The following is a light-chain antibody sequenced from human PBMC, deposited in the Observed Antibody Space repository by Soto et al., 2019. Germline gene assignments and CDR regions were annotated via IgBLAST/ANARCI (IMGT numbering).Light chain of an antibody. CDR3: QSLGTGIQV. V-gene: IGLV4-69*01. J-gene: IGLJ3*02. Sequence: QPVLTQSPSASASLGASVKLTCTLSSGYSTYSIAWHQQQSGKGPRFLMKINYDGTHSKGDGFYDRFSGSSSGAERHLTIYSLQSEDEADYYCQSLGTGIQVFGGGTKLTVL. CDR1: SGYSTYS. CDR2: INYDGTH.